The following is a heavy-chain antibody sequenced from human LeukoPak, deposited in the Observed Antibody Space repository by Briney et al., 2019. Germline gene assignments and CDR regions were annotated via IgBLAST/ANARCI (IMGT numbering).Heavy chain of an antibody. J-gene: IGHJ4*02. CDR2: ISHSGST. V-gene: IGHV4-34*01. D-gene: IGHD2-2*01. CDR1: GGSFSGYY. Sequence: SETLSLTCAVYGGSFSGYYWSWIRQPPGKGLEWIGEISHSGSTNYNPSLKSRVTRSVDTSKNYFSLKLSSVTAADTAVYYCASRYCSSTSCRDYWGQGTLVTVSS. CDR3: ASRYCSSTSCRDY.